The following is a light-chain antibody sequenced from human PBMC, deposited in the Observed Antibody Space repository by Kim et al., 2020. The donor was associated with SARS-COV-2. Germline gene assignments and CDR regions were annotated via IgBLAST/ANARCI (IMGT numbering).Light chain of an antibody. CDR1: QGSGSY. Sequence: SASVGDRVTITCRASQGSGSYLAWYQQKPGKAPKLLIHAASTLQDGIPSRFSGSGSGKDFPLTISSLQPEDFATYFCQRTDSFPLFGGGTKVDIK. CDR2: AAS. J-gene: IGKJ4*01. V-gene: IGKV1-12*01. CDR3: QRTDSFPL.